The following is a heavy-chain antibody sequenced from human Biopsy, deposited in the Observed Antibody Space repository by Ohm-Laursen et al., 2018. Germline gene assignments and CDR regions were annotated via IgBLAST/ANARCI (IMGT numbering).Heavy chain of an antibody. V-gene: IGHV4-59*01. Sequence: SQTLSLTCTVSGGSIKSYCWNWIRQSPGKGLEWIGFIYYTGHTNYNPSLKSRATISVDTSKNQFSLKVISVTAADTAVYYCARLTGDPSYWGQGILVTVSS. J-gene: IGHJ4*02. CDR2: IYYTGHT. D-gene: IGHD7-27*01. CDR1: GGSIKSYC. CDR3: ARLTGDPSY.